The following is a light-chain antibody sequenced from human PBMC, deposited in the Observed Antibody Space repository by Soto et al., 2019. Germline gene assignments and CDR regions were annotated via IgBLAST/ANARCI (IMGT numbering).Light chain of an antibody. CDR2: AAS. CDR3: QQSFSTPSIT. CDR1: QSISNY. Sequence: DIQMTQSPSSLSASVGDRVTITCRASQSISNYLNWYQQRPGKAPKVLIYAASTLESGVPSRFSGSGSGTDFTLTISSLKPEDFATYYCQQSFSTPSITFGQGTRWRL. J-gene: IGKJ5*01. V-gene: IGKV1-39*01.